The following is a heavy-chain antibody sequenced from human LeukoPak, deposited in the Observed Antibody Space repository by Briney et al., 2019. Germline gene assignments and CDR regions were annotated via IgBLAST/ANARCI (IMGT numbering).Heavy chain of an antibody. CDR3: ARNGDRPTYYFDY. CDR2: ISSSSSHI. Sequence: PGGSLRLSCAASGFTFSTYSMYWVRQAPGKGLEWVSSISSSSSHIYYADSVKGRFTISRDNAKNSLYLQMDSLRAEDTAVYYCARNGDRPTYYFDYWGQGTLVTVSS. V-gene: IGHV3-21*01. D-gene: IGHD4-17*01. CDR1: GFTFSTYS. J-gene: IGHJ4*02.